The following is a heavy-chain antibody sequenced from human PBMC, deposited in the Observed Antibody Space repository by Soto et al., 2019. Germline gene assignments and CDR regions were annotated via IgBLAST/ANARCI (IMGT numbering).Heavy chain of an antibody. D-gene: IGHD2-8*01. CDR3: ARVYGYYYYYMDX. V-gene: IGHV1-8*01. CDR1: GYSLTDNG. J-gene: IGHJ6*03. CDR2: ISPDSGKT. Sequence: ASVKVSCKASGYSLTDNGITWVRQASGQGLEYVGWISPDSGKTDYAQKFQGRVTMTRDTSINTVYMELSSLRSDDTAVYYCARVYGYYYYYMDXWGKGTTVTVSS.